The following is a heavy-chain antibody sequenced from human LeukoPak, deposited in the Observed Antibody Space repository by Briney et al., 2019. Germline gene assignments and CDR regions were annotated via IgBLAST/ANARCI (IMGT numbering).Heavy chain of an antibody. CDR1: GGSISSYY. V-gene: IGHV4-4*07. D-gene: IGHD6-19*01. CDR2: IYTSGST. Sequence: PSETLSLTCTVSGGSISSYYWSWIRQPAGKGLEWIGRIYTSGSTNYNPSLKSRVTISVDTSKNQFSLKLSSVTAADTAVYYCARDLRAVAGHNWFDPWGQGTLVTVSS. J-gene: IGHJ5*02. CDR3: ARDLRAVAGHNWFDP.